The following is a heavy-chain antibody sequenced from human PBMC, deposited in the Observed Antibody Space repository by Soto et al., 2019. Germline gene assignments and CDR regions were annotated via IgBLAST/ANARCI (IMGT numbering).Heavy chain of an antibody. J-gene: IGHJ4*02. CDR2: MSAYNGNT. Sequence: SVKVSCKAPGYTFTSYAINWVRQATGQGLEWMGWMSAYNGNTSYAQKLQGRVTMTTDTSTSTAYMELRSLRSDDTAVYYCARESPPADYWGQGTLVTAPQ. CDR1: GYTFTSYA. V-gene: IGHV1-18*01. CDR3: ARESPPADY.